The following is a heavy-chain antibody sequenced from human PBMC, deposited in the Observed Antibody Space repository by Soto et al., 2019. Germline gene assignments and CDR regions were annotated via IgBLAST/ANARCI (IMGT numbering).Heavy chain of an antibody. Sequence: SETLSLTCTVSGSSINSSGYYWGWIRQPPGKGLEWIGSMFYGVITYYNPSLKSRVTVSVDTSKNQFSLNLRSVTAADTAVYYCARLPSRHLVDYWGQGTLVTVSS. J-gene: IGHJ4*02. D-gene: IGHD3-3*02. CDR3: ARLPSRHLVDY. V-gene: IGHV4-39*01. CDR2: MFYGVIT. CDR1: GSSINSSGYY.